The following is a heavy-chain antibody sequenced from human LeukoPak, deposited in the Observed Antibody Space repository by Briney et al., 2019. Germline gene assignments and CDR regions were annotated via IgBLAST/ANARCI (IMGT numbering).Heavy chain of an antibody. V-gene: IGHV1-69*05. CDR2: IIPIFGTA. CDR1: GGTFSSYA. D-gene: IGHD4-17*01. Sequence: ASVKVSCKASGGTFSSYAISWVRQAPGQGLGWMGRIIPIFGTANYAQKFQGRVTITTDESTSTAYMELSSLRSEDTAVYYCARELTVTPEGWFDPWGQGTLVTVSS. CDR3: ARELTVTPEGWFDP. J-gene: IGHJ5*02.